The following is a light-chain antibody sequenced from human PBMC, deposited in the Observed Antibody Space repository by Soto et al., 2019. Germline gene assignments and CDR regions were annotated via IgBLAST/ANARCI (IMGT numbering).Light chain of an antibody. Sequence: EIVLTQSPGTLSLSPGERATLSCRASQSVSSSYLAWYQQKPGQAPRLLIYGASSRGTGIPDRFSGSGSGTDFTLTISILEPEDFAVYYCQQYGSSPRTFGHGTKVEIK. V-gene: IGKV3-20*01. CDR3: QQYGSSPRT. J-gene: IGKJ1*01. CDR2: GAS. CDR1: QSVSSSY.